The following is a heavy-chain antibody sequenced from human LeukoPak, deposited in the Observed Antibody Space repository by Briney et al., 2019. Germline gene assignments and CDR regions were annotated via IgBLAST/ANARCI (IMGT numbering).Heavy chain of an antibody. Sequence: PSETLSLTCTVSGYSISSGYYWGWIRQPPGKGLEWIGSIYHSGSTYYNPSLKSRVTISVDTSKNQFSLKLSPVTAADTAVYYCARQEWADSSSWYHDAFDIWGQGTMVTVSS. CDR3: ARQEWADSSSWYHDAFDI. CDR2: IYHSGST. CDR1: GYSISSGYY. V-gene: IGHV4-38-2*02. D-gene: IGHD6-13*01. J-gene: IGHJ3*02.